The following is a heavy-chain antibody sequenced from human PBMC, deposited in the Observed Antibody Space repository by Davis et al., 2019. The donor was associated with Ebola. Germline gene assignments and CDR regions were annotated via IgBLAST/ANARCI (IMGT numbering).Heavy chain of an antibody. CDR2: ITSSGGST. J-gene: IGHJ3*02. CDR3: ARVRWSNFLQNAFDI. V-gene: IGHV3-23*01. D-gene: IGHD2/OR15-2a*01. Sequence: GGSLRLSCAASGFTFSSYAMTWARQAPGKGLEWVSAITSSGGSTYYADSVKGRFTISRDNAKNSLYLQMNSLRDEDTAVYYCARVRWSNFLQNAFDIWGQGTMVTVSS. CDR1: GFTFSSYA.